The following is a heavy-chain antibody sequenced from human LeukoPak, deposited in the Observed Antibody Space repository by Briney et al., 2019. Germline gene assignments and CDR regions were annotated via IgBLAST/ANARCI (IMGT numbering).Heavy chain of an antibody. J-gene: IGHJ4*02. D-gene: IGHD3-16*01. V-gene: IGHV1-24*01. CDR2: FDPEDGET. Sequence: ASVKVSCKASGYTFTSYYMHWVRQAPGKGLEWMGGFDPEDGETIYAQKFQGRVTMTEDTSTDTAYMELSSLRSEDTAVYYCATDLGGYWGQGTLVTVSS. CDR1: GYTFTSYY. CDR3: ATDLGGY.